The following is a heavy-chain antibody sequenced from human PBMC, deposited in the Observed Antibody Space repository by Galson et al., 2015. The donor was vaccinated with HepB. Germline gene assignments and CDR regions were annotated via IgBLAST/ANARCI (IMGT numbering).Heavy chain of an antibody. V-gene: IGHV1-18*01. Sequence: SVKVSCKAFGYNFINNGISWVRQAPGQGLEWMGWISAYNGNTDYAQKFQGRVTMTTDTPTSTAYMELRSLRSDDTAVYYCARDPRIATTGQLYYFDYWGQGTLVTVSA. CDR3: ARDPRIATTGQLYYFDY. CDR1: GYNFINNG. J-gene: IGHJ4*02. CDR2: ISAYNGNT. D-gene: IGHD6-13*01.